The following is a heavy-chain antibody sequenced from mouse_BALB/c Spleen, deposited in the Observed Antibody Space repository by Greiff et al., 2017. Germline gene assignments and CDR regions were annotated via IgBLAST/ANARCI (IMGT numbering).Heavy chain of an antibody. V-gene: IGHV1S22*01. CDR3: ARSSYWYFDV. CDR1: GYTFTSYW. J-gene: IGHJ1*01. Sequence: LQQPGSELVRPGASVKLSCKASGYTFTSYWMHWVKQRPGQGLEWIGNIYPGSGSTNYDEKFKSKATLTVDTSSSTAYMQLSSLASEDSALYYCARSSYWYFDVWGAGTTVTVSS. CDR2: IYPGSGST.